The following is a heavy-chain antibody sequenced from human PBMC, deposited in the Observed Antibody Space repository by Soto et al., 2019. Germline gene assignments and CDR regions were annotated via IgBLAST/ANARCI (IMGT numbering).Heavy chain of an antibody. Sequence: PSETLSLTCTVSGGSMSSSSTYYWGWMRQPPGKGLEWIASFYIGGNTYYNPSVKSRVTISVDTSKNQFSLKLTSVTAADTAVYYCARDYYDSSDYTANWFDPWGQGTLVTVSS. D-gene: IGHD3-22*01. CDR1: GGSMSSSSTYY. CDR2: FYIGGNT. J-gene: IGHJ5*02. V-gene: IGHV4-39*01. CDR3: ARDYYDSSDYTANWFDP.